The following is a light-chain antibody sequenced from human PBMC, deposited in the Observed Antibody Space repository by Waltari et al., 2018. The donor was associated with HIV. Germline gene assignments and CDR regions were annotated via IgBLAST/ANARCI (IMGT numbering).Light chain of an antibody. V-gene: IGLV2-14*03. CDR2: DVS. CDR3: NSYTTSSTLHVV. J-gene: IGLJ2*01. Sequence: QSALTQPASVSGSPGQSITISCTGTSRDVGGYNYVSWYQHHPGKAPKLMIYDVSNPPSGVSNRFSGSKSGNTASLTISGLQAEDEADYYCNSYTTSSTLHVVFGGGTKLTVL. CDR1: SRDVGGYNY.